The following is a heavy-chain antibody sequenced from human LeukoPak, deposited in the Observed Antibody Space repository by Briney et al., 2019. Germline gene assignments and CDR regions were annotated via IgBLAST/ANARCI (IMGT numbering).Heavy chain of an antibody. CDR3: ARVPGIAATAYYYYAMDV. CDR1: GFTFSSYA. V-gene: IGHV3-30-3*01. CDR2: LSYDGGNT. D-gene: IGHD6-13*01. J-gene: IGHJ6*02. Sequence: GGSLRLSCAASGFTFSSYAMHWVRQAPGKGLEWVAVLSYDGGNTYHADSVKGRFTISRDNSKNTLYLQMNSLRPEDTAVYYCARVPGIAATAYYYYAMDVWGQGTTVTVSS.